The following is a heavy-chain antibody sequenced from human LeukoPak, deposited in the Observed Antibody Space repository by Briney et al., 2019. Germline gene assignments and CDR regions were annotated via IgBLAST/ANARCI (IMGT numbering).Heavy chain of an antibody. D-gene: IGHD2-15*01. V-gene: IGHV3-9*01. J-gene: IGHJ4*02. CDR1: GFTFDDYA. Sequence: PGGSLRLSCAASGFTFDDYAMHWVRQATGKGLEWVSGISWNSGSIGYADSVKGRFTISRDNAKNSLYLQMNSLRAEDTALYYCAKARILAFYFDYWGQGTLVTVSS. CDR3: AKARILAFYFDY. CDR2: ISWNSGSI.